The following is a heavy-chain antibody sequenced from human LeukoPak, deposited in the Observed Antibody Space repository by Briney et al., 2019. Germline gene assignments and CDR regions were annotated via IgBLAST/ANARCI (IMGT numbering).Heavy chain of an antibody. D-gene: IGHD1-26*01. Sequence: GASVKVSCKASGYTFTSYDINWVRQAPGQGLEWMGGIIPIFGTANYAQKFQGRVTITADESTSTAYMELSSLRSEDTAVYYCASEGAGLLDYWGQGTLVTVSS. V-gene: IGHV1-69*13. CDR3: ASEGAGLLDY. CDR1: GYTFTSYD. CDR2: IIPIFGTA. J-gene: IGHJ4*02.